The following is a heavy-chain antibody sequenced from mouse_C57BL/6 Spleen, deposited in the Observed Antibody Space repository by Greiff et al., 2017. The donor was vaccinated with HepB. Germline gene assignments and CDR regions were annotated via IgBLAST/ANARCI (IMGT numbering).Heavy chain of an antibody. CDR1: GFTFTDYY. Sequence: EVKLVESGGGLVQPGGSLSLSCAASGFTFTDYYMSWVRQPPGKALEWLGFIRNKANGYTTEYSASVKGRFTISRDNSQSILYLQMNALRAEDSATYYCARLGDYEVYFDYWGQGTTLTVSS. J-gene: IGHJ2*01. V-gene: IGHV7-3*01. CDR2: IRNKANGYTT. CDR3: ARLGDYEVYFDY. D-gene: IGHD2-4*01.